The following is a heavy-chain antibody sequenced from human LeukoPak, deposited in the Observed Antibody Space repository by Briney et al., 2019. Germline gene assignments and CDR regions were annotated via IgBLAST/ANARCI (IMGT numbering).Heavy chain of an antibody. V-gene: IGHV1-8*01. CDR1: GYTFTSYD. CDR2: MNPNSGNT. Sequence: ASVKVSCKASGYTFTSYDINWVRQATGQGLGWMGWMNPNSGNTGYAQKFQGRVTMTRNTSISTAYMELSSLRSEDTAVYYCARFYYDTSGYPPWGQGTLVTVSS. J-gene: IGHJ5*02. D-gene: IGHD3-22*01. CDR3: ARFYYDTSGYPP.